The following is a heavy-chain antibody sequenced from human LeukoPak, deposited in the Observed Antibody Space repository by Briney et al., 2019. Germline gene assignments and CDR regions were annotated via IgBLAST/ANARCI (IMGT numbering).Heavy chain of an antibody. CDR2: ISAYNGNT. CDR3: ARDGVVPCSGGSCFGAGLAFDI. V-gene: IGHV1-18*01. Sequence: GASVKVSCKASGYTFTSYGISWVRQAPGQGLEWMGWISAYNGNTQYAQKLQGGVTMTTDTSTSTAYMELRSLTSDDTAVYYCARDGVVPCSGGSCFGAGLAFDIWGQGTMITVSS. D-gene: IGHD2-15*01. CDR1: GYTFTSYG. J-gene: IGHJ3*02.